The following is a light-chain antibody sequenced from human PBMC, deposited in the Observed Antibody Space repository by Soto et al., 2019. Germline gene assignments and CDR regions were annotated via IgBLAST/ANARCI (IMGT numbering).Light chain of an antibody. CDR1: QSIRND. CDR2: SAS. Sequence: DIQMTQSPSSLSASVGDRVTITCRASQSIRNDLGWYQQKPGKAPRVLIHSASTLQSGVPSRFSGSGYGTEFTLTISNLQPEDVATYYCQKYNTAPLTFGGGTKVDIK. V-gene: IGKV1-17*02. J-gene: IGKJ4*01. CDR3: QKYNTAPLT.